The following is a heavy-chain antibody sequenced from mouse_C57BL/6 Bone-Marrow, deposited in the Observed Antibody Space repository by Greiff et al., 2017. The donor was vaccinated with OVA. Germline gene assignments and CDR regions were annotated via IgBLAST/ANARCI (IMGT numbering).Heavy chain of an antibody. Sequence: EVKLMESGEGLVKPGGSLKLSCAASGFTFSSYAMSWVRQTPEKRLEWVAYISSGGDYIYYADTVKGRFTISRDKARNTLYLQMSSLKSEDTAMYYCTTYYRIFYAMDYWGQGTSVTVSS. D-gene: IGHD2-14*01. CDR2: ISSGGDYI. V-gene: IGHV5-9-1*02. J-gene: IGHJ4*01. CDR1: GFTFSSYA. CDR3: TTYYRIFYAMDY.